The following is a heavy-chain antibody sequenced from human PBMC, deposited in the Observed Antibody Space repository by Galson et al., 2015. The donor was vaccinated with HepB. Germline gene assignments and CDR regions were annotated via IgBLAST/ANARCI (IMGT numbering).Heavy chain of an antibody. D-gene: IGHD2-2*01. V-gene: IGHV1-3*01. CDR3: ARVGECSSTSCYYYYMDV. CDR1: GYTFTSYA. J-gene: IGHJ6*03. Sequence: SVKVSCKASGYTFTSYAMHWVRQAPGQRLEWMGWINAGNGNTKYSQKFQGRVTITRDTSASTAYMELSSLRSEDTAVYYCARVGECSSTSCYYYYMDVWGKGTTVTVSS. CDR2: INAGNGNT.